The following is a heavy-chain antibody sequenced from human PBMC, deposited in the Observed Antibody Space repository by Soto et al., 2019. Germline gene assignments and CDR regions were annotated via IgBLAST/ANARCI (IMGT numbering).Heavy chain of an antibody. CDR1: GLTFTSSS. D-gene: IGHD5-18*01. V-gene: IGHV3-48*02. J-gene: IGHJ4*02. CDR3: ARDRGYTYAFDY. Sequence: PVGSLRLSCAASGLTFTSSSMNWVRQAPGKGLEWVSFISSSGSTIYYADSVKGRFTISRDNAKNSLYLQMNSLRDEDTAVYYCARDRGYTYAFDYWGQGTLVTVSS. CDR2: ISSSGSTI.